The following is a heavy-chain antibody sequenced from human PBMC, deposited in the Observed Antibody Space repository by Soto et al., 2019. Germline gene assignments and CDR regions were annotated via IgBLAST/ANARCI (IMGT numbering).Heavy chain of an antibody. CDR1: GFTFSSYA. J-gene: IGHJ6*02. D-gene: IGHD5-12*01. CDR3: AVGGLDSGGYDPNYYYGMDV. V-gene: IGHV3-30-3*01. Sequence: QVQLVESGGGVVQPGRSLRLSCAASGFTFSSYAMHWVRQAPGKGLEWVAVISYDGSNKYYADSLKGRFTISRDNSKTTLYLQMDTLRAEDTAVYYCAVGGLDSGGYDPNYYYGMDVWGQGTTVTVSS. CDR2: ISYDGSNK.